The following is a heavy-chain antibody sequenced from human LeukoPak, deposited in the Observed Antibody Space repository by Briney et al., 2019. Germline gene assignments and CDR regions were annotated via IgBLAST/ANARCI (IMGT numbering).Heavy chain of an antibody. CDR2: ISSSGSTI. CDR1: GFTFSDYY. V-gene: IGHV3-11*04. J-gene: IGHJ3*02. Sequence: PGGSLRLSCAASGFTFSDYYMSWIRQAPGKGLEWVSYISSSGSTIYYADSVKGRFTISRDNAKNSLYLQMNSLRAEDTAVYYCARGDYYDSSGYYYWAFDIWGQGTMVTVSS. D-gene: IGHD3-22*01. CDR3: ARGDYYDSSGYYYWAFDI.